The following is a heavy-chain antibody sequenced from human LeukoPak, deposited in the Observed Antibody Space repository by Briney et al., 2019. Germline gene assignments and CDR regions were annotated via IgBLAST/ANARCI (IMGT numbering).Heavy chain of an antibody. CDR3: TTDSLYYYDSSGTEDAFDI. V-gene: IGHV3-15*01. CDR2: IKSKTDGETT. J-gene: IGHJ3*02. CDR1: GFTFSNAW. D-gene: IGHD3-22*01. Sequence: GGSLRLSCAASGFTFSNAWMSWVRQAPGKGLEWVGRIKSKTDGETTDYAAPVKGRFTISRDDSKNTLYLQMNSLKTEDTAVYYCTTDSLYYYDSSGTEDAFDIWGQGTMVTVSS.